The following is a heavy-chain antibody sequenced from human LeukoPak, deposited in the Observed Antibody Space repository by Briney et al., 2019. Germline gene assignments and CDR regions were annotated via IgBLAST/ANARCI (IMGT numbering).Heavy chain of an antibody. J-gene: IGHJ4*02. CDR1: GGSISSYY. Sequence: SETLSLTCIVSGGSISSYYWSWIRQPAGKGLEWIGRIYSSGNNNYNPSLKSRVTISVDKSKNQFSLKLSSVTAADTAVYYCARSGPIAVAGVDYWGQGTLVTVSS. D-gene: IGHD6-19*01. CDR3: ARSGPIAVAGVDY. CDR2: IYSSGNN. V-gene: IGHV4-4*07.